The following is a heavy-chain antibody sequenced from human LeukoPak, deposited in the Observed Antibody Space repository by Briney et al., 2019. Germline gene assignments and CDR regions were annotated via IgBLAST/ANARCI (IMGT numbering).Heavy chain of an antibody. CDR3: ARDRSIAAPRTGMDV. D-gene: IGHD6-6*01. CDR2: INPRGGST. CDR1: GYTFISYY. J-gene: IGHJ6*02. Sequence: ASVTVSCKASGYTFISYYMHWARQAPGQGLEWMGLINPRGGSTSYAQKFQGRVTMTRDTSTSTVYMELSSLRSEDTAVYYCARDRSIAAPRTGMDVWGQGTTVTVSS. V-gene: IGHV1-46*01.